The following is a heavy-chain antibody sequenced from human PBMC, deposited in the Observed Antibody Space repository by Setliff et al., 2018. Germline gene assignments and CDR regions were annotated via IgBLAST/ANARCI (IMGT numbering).Heavy chain of an antibody. CDR2: ISPDGTIT. D-gene: IGHD1-1*01. CDR1: GFTFRKYW. J-gene: IGHJ4*02. Sequence: GGSLRLSCGASGFTFRKYWMYWVRQVPGKGLVWVSRISPDGTITNYADSVKGQFTVSRDNAKNPLYLQMNSLRAEDTAVYYCARDGHNVYYFDYWGLGTLVTVSS. CDR3: ARDGHNVYYFDY. V-gene: IGHV3-74*01.